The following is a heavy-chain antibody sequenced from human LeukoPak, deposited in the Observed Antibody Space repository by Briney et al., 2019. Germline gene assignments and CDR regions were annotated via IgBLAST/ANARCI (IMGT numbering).Heavy chain of an antibody. CDR3: AKGGDGYHIDY. CDR1: GFTFSSYA. V-gene: IGHV3-23*01. Sequence: GGSLRLSGAASGFTFSSYAMRWGRQAPGKGVECVSSMSSSGGSTNYADAVKGRFTIPRDNHKTTLYLQMNSRRAEDTAVHYCAKGGDGYHIDYWGQGTLVTVSS. J-gene: IGHJ4*02. D-gene: IGHD5-24*01. CDR2: MSSSGGST.